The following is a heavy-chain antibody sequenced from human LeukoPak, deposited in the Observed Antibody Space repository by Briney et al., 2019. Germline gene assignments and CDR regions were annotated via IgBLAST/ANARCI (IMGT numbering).Heavy chain of an antibody. D-gene: IGHD2/OR15-2a*01. CDR2: ISGSYSST. Sequence: GGSLRLSCAASGFTFSSYAMSWVRQAPGKGLEWVSAISGSYSSTYYADSVKGRFTISRDNSKNTLYLQMNSLRAEDTAVYYCAGGGYGSTTLPFDYWGQGTLVTVSS. CDR3: AGGGYGSTTLPFDY. J-gene: IGHJ4*02. CDR1: GFTFSSYA. V-gene: IGHV3-23*01.